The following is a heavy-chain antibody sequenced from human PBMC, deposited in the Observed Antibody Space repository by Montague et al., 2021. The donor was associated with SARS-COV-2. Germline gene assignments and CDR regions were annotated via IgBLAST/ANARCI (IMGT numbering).Heavy chain of an antibody. D-gene: IGHD4-17*01. V-gene: IGHV4-39*01. CDR2: IYYSGND. J-gene: IGHJ6*02. CDR3: ARGRTVTTFYYYYYGMDV. Sequence: SETLSLTCTVSGDSISSSGYYWGWIRQPPGKGLEWIATIYYSGNDYYNRSLKSRVTISVDTSKSQFSLKLSSVTAADTAVYYCARGRTVTTFYYYYYGMDVWGQGTTVTVSS. CDR1: GDSISSSGYY.